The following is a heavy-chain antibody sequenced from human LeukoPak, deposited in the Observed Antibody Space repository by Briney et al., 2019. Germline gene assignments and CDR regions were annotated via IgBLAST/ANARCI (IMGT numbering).Heavy chain of an antibody. J-gene: IGHJ5*02. CDR2: IKQDGSEK. D-gene: IGHD3-22*01. CDR1: GFTFSSYW. V-gene: IGHV3-7*03. Sequence: GGSLRLSCAASGFTFSSYWMSWVRQAPGKGLEWVANIKQDGSEKYYVDSVKGRFTISRDNAKNSLYLQMNSLRAEDTAVYYCAKDLKGYSPPNWFDPWGQGTLVTVSS. CDR3: AKDLKGYSPPNWFDP.